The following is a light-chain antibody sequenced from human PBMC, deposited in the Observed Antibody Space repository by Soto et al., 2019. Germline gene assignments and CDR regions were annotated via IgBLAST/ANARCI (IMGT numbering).Light chain of an antibody. J-gene: IGKJ4*01. CDR1: QSVGRNY. CDR2: AAS. CDR3: PQYAESPLT. V-gene: IGKV3-20*01. Sequence: EIVLTQSPGTLSLSPGERATLSCRASQSVGRNYLAWYQQKPGQAPRLLIHAASSRATGIPDTFSGSGSETDFTLTIRTLEPHDFAVYYCPQYAESPLTFDGGTQVEIK.